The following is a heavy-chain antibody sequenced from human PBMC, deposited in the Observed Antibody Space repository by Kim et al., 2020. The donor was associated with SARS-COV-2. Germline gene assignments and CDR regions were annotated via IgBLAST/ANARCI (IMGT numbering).Heavy chain of an antibody. V-gene: IGHV3-66*01. CDR2: ST. Sequence: STYYADSGKGRFTISRDNSKNTLYLQMNRLRAEDTAVYYCARVVTEAFDIWGQGTMVTVSS. D-gene: IGHD1-26*01. CDR3: ARVVTEAFDI. J-gene: IGHJ3*02.